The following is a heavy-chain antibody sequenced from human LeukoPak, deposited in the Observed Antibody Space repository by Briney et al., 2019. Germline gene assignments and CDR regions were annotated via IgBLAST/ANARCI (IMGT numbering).Heavy chain of an antibody. CDR2: IIPIFGTA. V-gene: IGHV1-69*13. CDR3: AREESCGGGCYSGDAFDI. Sequence: PGASVKVSCKASGGTFSSYAISWVRQAPGQGLEWMGGIIPIFGTANYAQKFQGRVTITADESTSTAYMELSSLRSEDTAVYYCAREESCGGGCYSGDAFDIWGQGTMVTVSS. J-gene: IGHJ3*02. D-gene: IGHD2-21*02. CDR1: GGTFSSYA.